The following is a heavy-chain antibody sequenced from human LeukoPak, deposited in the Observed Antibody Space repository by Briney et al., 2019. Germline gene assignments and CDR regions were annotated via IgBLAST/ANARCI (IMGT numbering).Heavy chain of an antibody. D-gene: IGHD7-27*01. CDR1: GYTFTSYN. CDR2: INPSGGST. J-gene: IGHJ4*02. Sequence: ASVKLSCKASGYTFTSYNIAWARHAPGQGLEWMGIINPSGGSTSYAQKFQGRATMTRDTSTSTVYMELSSLRSEDTAVYYCARGGEYYFDYWGQGTLVTVSS. CDR3: ARGGEYYFDY. V-gene: IGHV1-46*01.